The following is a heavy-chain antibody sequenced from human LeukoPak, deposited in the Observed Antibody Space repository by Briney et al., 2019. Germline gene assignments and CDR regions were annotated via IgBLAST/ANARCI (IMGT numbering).Heavy chain of an antibody. CDR3: ARVSSGYYYVYDY. J-gene: IGHJ4*02. Sequence: SETLSLTCTVSGGSISSYYWSWIRQPPGKGLEWIGYIYYSGSTNYNPSLKSRVIISVDTSKNQFSLKLSSVTAADTAVYYCARVSSGYYYVYDYWGQGTLVTVSS. CDR1: GGSISSYY. D-gene: IGHD3-22*01. CDR2: IYYSGST. V-gene: IGHV4-59*01.